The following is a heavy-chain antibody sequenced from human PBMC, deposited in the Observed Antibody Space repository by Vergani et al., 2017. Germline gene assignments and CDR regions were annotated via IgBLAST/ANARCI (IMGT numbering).Heavy chain of an antibody. CDR2: INHSGST. D-gene: IGHD3-3*01. V-gene: IGHV4-34*01. CDR1: GFTFSDYY. CDR3: ARILTIFGVVMAFDC. J-gene: IGHJ4*02. Sequence: VQLVESGGGLVKPGGSLRLSCAASGFTFSDYYMSWIRQAPGKGLEWIGEINHSGSTNYNPSLKSRVTISVDTSKNQFSLKLSSVTAADTAVYYCARILTIFGVVMAFDCWGQGTLVTVSS.